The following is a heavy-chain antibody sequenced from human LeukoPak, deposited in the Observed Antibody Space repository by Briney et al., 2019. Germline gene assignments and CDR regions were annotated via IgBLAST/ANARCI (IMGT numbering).Heavy chain of an antibody. J-gene: IGHJ6*02. CDR2: INHSGST. CDR1: GGSLSGYY. CDR3: ARAQPPVAIQNSYYYYGMDV. Sequence: SETLSLTCAVYGGSLSGYYWSWIRQPPGKGLEWIGEINHSGSTNYNPSLKSRVTISVDTSKNQFSLKLSSVTAADTAVYYCARAQPPVAIQNSYYYYGMDVWGQGTTVTVSS. V-gene: IGHV4-34*01. D-gene: IGHD2-21*01.